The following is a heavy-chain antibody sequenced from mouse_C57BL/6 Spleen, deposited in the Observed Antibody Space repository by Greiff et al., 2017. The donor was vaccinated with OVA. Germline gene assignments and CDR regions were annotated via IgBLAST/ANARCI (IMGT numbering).Heavy chain of an antibody. D-gene: IGHD1-1*01. CDR2: IRSKSNNYAT. Sequence: EVMLVESGGGLVQPKGSLKLSCAASGFSFNTYAMNWVRQAPGKGLEWVARIRSKSNNYATYYADSVKDRFTISRDDSESMLYLQMNNLKTEDTAMYYGVRQPIYYYGSSDWYFDVWGTGTTVTVSS. CDR1: GFSFNTYA. V-gene: IGHV10-1*01. CDR3: VRQPIYYYGSSDWYFDV. J-gene: IGHJ1*03.